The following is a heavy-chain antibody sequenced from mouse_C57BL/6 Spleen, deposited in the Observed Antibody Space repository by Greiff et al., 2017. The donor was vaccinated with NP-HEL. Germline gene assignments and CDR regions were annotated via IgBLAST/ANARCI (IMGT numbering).Heavy chain of an antibody. Sequence: EVMLVESEGGLVQPGSSMKLSCTASGFTFRDYYMAWVRQVPEKGLEWVANINYDGSSTYYLDSLKSRFIISRDNAKNILYLQMSSLKSEDTATYYCARGGSSPFAYWGQGTLVTVSA. CDR1: GFTFRDYY. V-gene: IGHV5-16*01. D-gene: IGHD1-1*01. CDR2: INYDGSST. J-gene: IGHJ3*01. CDR3: ARGGSSPFAY.